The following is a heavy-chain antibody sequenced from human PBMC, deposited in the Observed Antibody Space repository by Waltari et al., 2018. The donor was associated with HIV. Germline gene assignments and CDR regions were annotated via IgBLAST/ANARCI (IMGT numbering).Heavy chain of an antibody. CDR1: GGSFSGYY. CDR2: SNHRGST. V-gene: IGHV4-34*01. Sequence: QVQLQQWGAGLLKPSETLSLTCAVYGGSFSGYYWRWIRQPPGKGREWIGESNHRGSTNYNPSLKSRVIISVDTSMNQFSLKLSSGTAADTAVYYCARARYCSSTRCYTKGRRNSFYYYALDVWGQGTTVTVSS. CDR3: ARARYCSSTRCYTKGRRNSFYYYALDV. D-gene: IGHD2-2*02. J-gene: IGHJ6*02.